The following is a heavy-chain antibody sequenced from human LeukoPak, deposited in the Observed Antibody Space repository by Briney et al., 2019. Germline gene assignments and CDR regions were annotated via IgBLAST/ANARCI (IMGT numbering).Heavy chain of an antibody. J-gene: IGHJ3*02. D-gene: IGHD1-20*01. V-gene: IGHV3-53*01. Sequence: GGSLRLSCAASEFSVGSNYMSWVRQAPGKGLEWVSVIYSGGSTYYADSVKGRFTISRDNSKNTLYLQMNSLRAEDTAVYYCARLGRITGTNDAFDIWGQGTMVTVSS. CDR2: IYSGGST. CDR1: EFSVGSNY. CDR3: ARLGRITGTNDAFDI.